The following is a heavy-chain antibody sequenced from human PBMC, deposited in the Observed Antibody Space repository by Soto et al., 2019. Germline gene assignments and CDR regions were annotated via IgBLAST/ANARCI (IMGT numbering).Heavy chain of an antibody. CDR1: GFTFSSYA. CDR2: ISGGGDAT. J-gene: IGHJ4*02. D-gene: IGHD2-21*02. V-gene: IGHV3-23*01. CDR3: ANKVVPHGGDGFKP. Sequence: EVQLLESGGGLVQPGGYLRLSCAASGFTFSSYAMSWVRQAPGKGLEWVSTISGGGDATYYADSVKGRFTISRDNSKSTLYLRMHRLRAEDPGVCYCANKVVPHGGDGFKPWGQGTLVTVSS.